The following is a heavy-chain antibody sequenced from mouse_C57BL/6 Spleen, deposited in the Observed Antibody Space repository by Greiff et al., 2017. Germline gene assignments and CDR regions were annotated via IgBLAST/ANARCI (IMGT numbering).Heavy chain of an antibody. J-gene: IGHJ4*01. V-gene: IGHV1-82*01. CDR1: GYAFSSSW. CDR3: ARQLRLPYAMDY. CDR2: IYPGDGDT. D-gene: IGHD3-2*02. Sequence: VQLQESGPELVKPGASVKISCKASGYAFSSSWMNWVKQRPGKGLEWIGRIYPGDGDTNYNGKFTGKATLTADKSSSTAYMQLSSLTSEDSAVYFCARQLRLPYAMDYWGQGTSVTVSS.